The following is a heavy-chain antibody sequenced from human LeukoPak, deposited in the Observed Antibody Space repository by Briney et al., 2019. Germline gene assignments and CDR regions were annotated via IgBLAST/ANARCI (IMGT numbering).Heavy chain of an antibody. CDR3: ARGRCSGGSCYSGRFDY. D-gene: IGHD2-15*01. CDR1: GFTFDDYA. V-gene: IGHV3-9*01. CDR2: ISWNSGSI. Sequence: GRSLRLSCAASGFTFDDYAMHWVRQAPGKGLEWVSGISWNSGSIGYADSVKGRFTISRDNAKNSLYLQMNSLRAEDTAVYYCARGRCSGGSCYSGRFDYWGQGTLVTVSS. J-gene: IGHJ4*02.